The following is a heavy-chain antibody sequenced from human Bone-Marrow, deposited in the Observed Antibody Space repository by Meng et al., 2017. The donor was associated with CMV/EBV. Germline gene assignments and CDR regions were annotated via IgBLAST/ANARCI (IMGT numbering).Heavy chain of an antibody. J-gene: IGHJ6*02. Sequence: SVTVSCKASGGTFSSYAISWVRQAPGQGLEWMGVIIPIFGTANYAQKFQGRVTITTDESTSTAYMEPSSLRSEDTPVYYCARGRYQLLYGYYGMDVWGQGTTVTVSS. CDR2: IIPIFGTA. V-gene: IGHV1-69*05. CDR1: GGTFSSYA. CDR3: ARGRYQLLYGYYGMDV. D-gene: IGHD2-2*02.